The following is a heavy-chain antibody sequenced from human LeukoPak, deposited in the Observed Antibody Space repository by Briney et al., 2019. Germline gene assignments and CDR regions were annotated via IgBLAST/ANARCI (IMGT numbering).Heavy chain of an antibody. V-gene: IGHV3-23*01. CDR2: ISGSAATS. CDR1: GFTFSSHA. J-gene: IGHJ4*02. Sequence: GGSLRLSCVASGFTFSSHAMTWVRQVPGKGLEWVSSISGSAATSYYADSVKGRFTISRDSSKNTMFLQMNSLTAGDTAVYYCARDIYGHYWGQGTLVSVSS. D-gene: IGHD3-3*02. CDR3: ARDIYGHY.